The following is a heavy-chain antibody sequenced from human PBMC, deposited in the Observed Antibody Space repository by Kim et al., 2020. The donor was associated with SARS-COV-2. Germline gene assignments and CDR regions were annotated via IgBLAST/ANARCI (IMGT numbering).Heavy chain of an antibody. V-gene: IGHV4-34*01. D-gene: IGHD6-19*01. CDR1: GGSFSGYY. Sequence: SETLSLTCAVYGGSFSGYYWSWIRQPPGKGLEWIGEINHSGSTNYNPSLKSRVTISVDTSKNQFSLKLSSVTAADTAVYYCAMDHPPHGSGWYVGPHAFDIWGQGTMVTVSS. J-gene: IGHJ3*02. CDR2: INHSGST. CDR3: AMDHPPHGSGWYVGPHAFDI.